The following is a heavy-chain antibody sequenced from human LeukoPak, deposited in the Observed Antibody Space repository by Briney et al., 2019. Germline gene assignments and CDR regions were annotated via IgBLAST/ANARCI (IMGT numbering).Heavy chain of an antibody. CDR2: IKQDGSEK. Sequence: SPRLSCEASGFSLSSYWMSSVRQAPRKEMEWVANIKQDGSEKYYVDSVKGRFTISRDNAKNSLYLRMNSLRAEDTAVYYCARESSYSSGYYYYFGYWGQGTLVTVPS. D-gene: IGHD3-22*01. CDR1: GFSLSSYW. CDR3: ARESSYSSGYYYYFGY. V-gene: IGHV3-7*01. J-gene: IGHJ4*02.